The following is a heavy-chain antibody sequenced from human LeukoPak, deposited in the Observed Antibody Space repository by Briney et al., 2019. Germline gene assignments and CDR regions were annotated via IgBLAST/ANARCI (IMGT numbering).Heavy chain of an antibody. CDR2: IYYSGST. J-gene: IGHJ3*02. V-gene: IGHV4-39*07. CDR3: ACLTTADAFDI. Sequence: SETLSLTCTVSGGSSSSSSYYWGWIRQPPGKGLEWIGNIYYSGSTYYNPSLKSRVTISVDTSKNQFSLKLSSVTAADTAVYYCACLTTADAFDIWGQGTMVTVSS. D-gene: IGHD3-22*01. CDR1: GGSSSSSSYY.